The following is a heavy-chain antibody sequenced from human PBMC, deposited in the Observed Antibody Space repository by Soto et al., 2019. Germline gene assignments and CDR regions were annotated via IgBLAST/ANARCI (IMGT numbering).Heavy chain of an antibody. J-gene: IGHJ4*02. Sequence: GGSLRLSCAASGFTFSDYYMSWIRQAPGKGLEWVSYISSSGSTIYYADSVKGRFTISRDNAKNSLYLQMNSLRAEDTAVYYCARDLSKYRNRDFDDWGQGTLVTVSS. CDR1: GFTFSDYY. V-gene: IGHV3-11*01. D-gene: IGHD3-16*02. CDR2: ISSSGSTI. CDR3: ARDLSKYRNRDFDD.